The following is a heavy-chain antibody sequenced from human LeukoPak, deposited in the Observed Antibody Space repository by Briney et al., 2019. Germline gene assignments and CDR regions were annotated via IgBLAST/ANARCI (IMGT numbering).Heavy chain of an antibody. Sequence: TSETLSLTCTVSGGSISSSSYYWGWIRQPPGKGLEWIGSIYYSGSTYYNPSLKSRVTISVDTSKNQFSLKLSSVTAADTAVYYCARRCGALDFDYWGQGTLVTVSS. CDR3: ARRCGALDFDY. V-gene: IGHV4-39*01. J-gene: IGHJ4*02. CDR2: IYYSGST. CDR1: GGSISSSSYY. D-gene: IGHD2-21*01.